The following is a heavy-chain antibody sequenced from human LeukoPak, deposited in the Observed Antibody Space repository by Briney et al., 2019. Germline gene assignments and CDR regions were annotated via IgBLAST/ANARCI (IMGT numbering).Heavy chain of an antibody. CDR1: GFTFSSYW. J-gene: IGHJ4*02. CDR3: LRSGAGRASN. Sequence: GGSLRLSCAASGFTFSSYWMHWVRQAPGKGLEWVSAISGSGGSTYYADSVKGRFTISRDNSKNTLYLQMNSLRAEDTALFYCLRSGAGRASNWGQGTLVTVSS. V-gene: IGHV3-23*01. CDR2: ISGSGGST. D-gene: IGHD2-15*01.